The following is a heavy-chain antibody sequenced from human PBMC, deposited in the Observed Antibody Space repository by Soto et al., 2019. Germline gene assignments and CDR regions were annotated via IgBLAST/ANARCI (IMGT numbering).Heavy chain of an antibody. Sequence: CAISGDSVSSNSAAWNWIRQSPSRGLEWLGRTYYRSKWYNDYAVSVKSRITINPDTSKNQFSLQLNSVTPEDTAVYFCAKDFKVSGSHYGTLNYYYGMDVWGQGTTVTVSS. V-gene: IGHV6-1*01. CDR2: TYYRSKWYN. D-gene: IGHD3-10*01. J-gene: IGHJ6*02. CDR3: AKDFKVSGSHYGTLNYYYGMDV. CDR1: GDSVSSNSAA.